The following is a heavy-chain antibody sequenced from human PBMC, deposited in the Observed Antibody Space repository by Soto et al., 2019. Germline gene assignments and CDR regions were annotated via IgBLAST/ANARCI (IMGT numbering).Heavy chain of an antibody. J-gene: IGHJ5*02. Sequence: PXETLSLTCTVSGCSISSGAYYWSWIRQPPGKGLEWIGYIYYSGSTYYNPSLKSRVTISVDTSKNQFSLKLSSVTAADTAVYYCAREHYDFWSGYYGNWFDHWGQGTLVTVSS. CDR1: GCSISSGAYY. D-gene: IGHD3-3*01. CDR2: IYYSGST. CDR3: AREHYDFWSGYYGNWFDH. V-gene: IGHV4-30-4*01.